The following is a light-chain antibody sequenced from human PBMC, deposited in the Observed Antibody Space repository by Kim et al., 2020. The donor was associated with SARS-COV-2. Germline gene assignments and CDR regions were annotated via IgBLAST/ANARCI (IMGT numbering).Light chain of an antibody. V-gene: IGLV2-23*02. CDR1: SSDVRTYNL. Sequence: QSITLSCTGTSSDVRTYNLVSWYQQHPGKAPKLMIYEVSKWPSGVSNRFSGSKSGNTASLTISGLQTEDEADYYCCSYAGSSTSVVFGGGTQLTVL. J-gene: IGLJ3*02. CDR2: EVS. CDR3: CSYAGSSTSVV.